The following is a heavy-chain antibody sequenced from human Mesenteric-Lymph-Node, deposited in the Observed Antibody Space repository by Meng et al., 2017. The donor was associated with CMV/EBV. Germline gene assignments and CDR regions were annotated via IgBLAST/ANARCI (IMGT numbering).Heavy chain of an antibody. D-gene: IGHD3-22*01. Sequence: SETLSLTCAVYGGSFSGYYWSWIRQPPGKGLEWIGEINHSGSTNYNPSLKSRVTISVDTSKNQFSLKLSSVTAADTAVYYCARGLKWGTSSGYLRFDLWGQGTLVTVSS. V-gene: IGHV4-34*01. CDR2: INHSGST. CDR1: GGSFSGYY. J-gene: IGHJ5*02. CDR3: ARGLKWGTSSGYLRFDL.